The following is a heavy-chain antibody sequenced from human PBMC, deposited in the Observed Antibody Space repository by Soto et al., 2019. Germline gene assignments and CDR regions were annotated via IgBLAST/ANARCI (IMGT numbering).Heavy chain of an antibody. Sequence: QVQLQESGPGLVKPSGTLSLTCAVSGGSISTSNWWSWVRQPPGKGLEWIGEVYRTGSTNYNPSLESRVTVSIDKSKNQFSLKLTSVTAADTAVYCARARATIAAAAIFDCWGQGTLVTVSS. CDR2: VYRTGST. CDR1: GGSISTSNW. CDR3: ARARATIAAAAIFDC. D-gene: IGHD6-13*01. V-gene: IGHV4-4*02. J-gene: IGHJ4*02.